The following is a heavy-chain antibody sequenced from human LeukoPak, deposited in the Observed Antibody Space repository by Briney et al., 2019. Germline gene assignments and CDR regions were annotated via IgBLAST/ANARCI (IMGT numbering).Heavy chain of an antibody. CDR2: IYYSGNT. D-gene: IGHD6-13*01. CDR1: GGSISSYY. V-gene: IGHV4-59*12. Sequence: SETLSLTCTVSGGSISSYYWSWIRQPPGKGLEWIGYIYYSGNTNYNPSLKSRITISVDTSKNQFSLKLSSVTAADTAVYYCARDFSGTPWYFDLWGRGTLVTVSS. CDR3: ARDFSGTPWYFDL. J-gene: IGHJ2*01.